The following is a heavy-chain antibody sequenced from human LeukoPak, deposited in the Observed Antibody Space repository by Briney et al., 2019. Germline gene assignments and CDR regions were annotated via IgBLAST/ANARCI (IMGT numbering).Heavy chain of an antibody. V-gene: IGHV3-23*01. J-gene: IGHJ5*02. Sequence: GGSLRLSCAASGFSFSSYAMSWVRQAPGKGLEWVSGISGSGGGTYYADSVKGRFTISRDNSKTTLFLQMNSLRAEDTAVYYCANDTYFAPRGWFDPWGQGTLVTVSS. D-gene: IGHD3-9*01. CDR3: ANDTYFAPRGWFDP. CDR1: GFSFSSYA. CDR2: ISGSGGGT.